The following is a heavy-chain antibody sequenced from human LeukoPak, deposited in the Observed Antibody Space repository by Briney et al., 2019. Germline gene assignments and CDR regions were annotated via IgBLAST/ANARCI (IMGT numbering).Heavy chain of an antibody. CDR2: INHSGST. D-gene: IGHD3-22*01. CDR3: ARARGYSSGYYVIARWFDP. V-gene: IGHV4-34*01. J-gene: IGHJ5*02. Sequence: SSETLSLTCAVYGGSFSGYYWSWIRQPPGKGLEWIGEINHSGSTNYNPSLKSRVTISVDTSKNQFSLKLSSVTAADTAVYYCARARGYSSGYYVIARWFDPWGQGTLVTVSS. CDR1: GGSFSGYY.